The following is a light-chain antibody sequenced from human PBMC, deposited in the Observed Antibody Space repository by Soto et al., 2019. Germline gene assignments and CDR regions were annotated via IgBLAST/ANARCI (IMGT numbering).Light chain of an antibody. Sequence: EIVMTQSPATLSVSPGERATLSCRASQSVSSNLAWYQQKPGQGPRLLIYGASTRVTGIPARFSGSGSGTEFTLTISSLQSEDFAVYYCQQYNNWPRTFGQGTKVEIK. CDR1: QSVSSN. V-gene: IGKV3D-15*01. CDR3: QQYNNWPRT. J-gene: IGKJ1*01. CDR2: GAS.